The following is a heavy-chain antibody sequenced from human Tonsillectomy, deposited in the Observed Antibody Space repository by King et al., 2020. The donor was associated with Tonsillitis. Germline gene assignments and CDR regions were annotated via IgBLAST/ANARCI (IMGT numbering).Heavy chain of an antibody. Sequence: VQLQESGPGLVKPSGTLSLTCAVSGDSISSSNWWNWVRQTPGKGLECIREIYHSGITNYNPSLKSRVIISVAKSNNQFSLKVNSVTAADTAVFHCARVTSYGDVKAFDIWGTGKMVIVSS. CDR1: GDSISSSNW. J-gene: IGHJ3*02. CDR3: ARVTSYGDVKAFDI. D-gene: IGHD4-17*01. CDR2: IYHSGIT. V-gene: IGHV4-4*02.